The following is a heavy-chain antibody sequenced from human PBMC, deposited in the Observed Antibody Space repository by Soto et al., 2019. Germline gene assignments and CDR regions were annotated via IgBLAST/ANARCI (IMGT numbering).Heavy chain of an antibody. V-gene: IGHV4-4*02. CDR1: GGSISSNNW. CDR3: ATRFDGFGSFEH. J-gene: IGHJ4*02. Sequence: QVQLQESGPGLVRPSGTLSLTCAVSGGSISSNNWWAWVRQPPGKGLEWIGEIYHSGSTDYIPALKSRVTISVDKSNNQFSLELTSVTAADTAVYYCATRFDGFGSFEHWGRGTLVTVSS. CDR2: IYHSGST. D-gene: IGHD3-10*01.